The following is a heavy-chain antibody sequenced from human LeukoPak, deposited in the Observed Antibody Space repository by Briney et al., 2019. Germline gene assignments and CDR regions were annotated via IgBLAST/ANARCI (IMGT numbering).Heavy chain of an antibody. J-gene: IGHJ4*02. V-gene: IGHV1-46*01. CDR1: EYTFTGYY. CDR2: INPSGSST. D-gene: IGHD4-23*01. Sequence: ASVKVSCKASEYTFTGYYLHWVRQAPGQGFEWMGIINPSGSSTNYAQKFQGRVTMTRDTSTSTVYMELNSLRSEDTAVYYCASLYGGEPGYWGQGTLVTVSS. CDR3: ASLYGGEPGY.